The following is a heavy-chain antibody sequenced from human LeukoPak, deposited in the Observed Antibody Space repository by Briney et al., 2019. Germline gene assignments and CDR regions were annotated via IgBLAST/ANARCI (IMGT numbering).Heavy chain of an antibody. CDR1: GFTVSVNY. CDR2: IYSGGST. CDR3: ARDGGYARSFDY. Sequence: PGGSLRLSCAASGFTVSVNYMSWVRQAPGKGLEWVSVIYSGGSTYYADSVKGRFTISRDNSKNTVYLQMSSLRAEDTAVYYCARDGGYARSFDYWGQGTLVTVSS. J-gene: IGHJ4*02. D-gene: IGHD2-2*01. V-gene: IGHV3-53*01.